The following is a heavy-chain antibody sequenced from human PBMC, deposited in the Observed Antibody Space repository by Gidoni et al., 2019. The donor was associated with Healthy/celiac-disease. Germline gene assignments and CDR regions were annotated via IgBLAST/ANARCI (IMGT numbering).Heavy chain of an antibody. V-gene: IGHV1-46*01. D-gene: IGHD3-22*01. J-gene: IGHJ4*02. CDR2: INPSGGST. CDR1: GYTFTSYY. CDR3: AREGSYYYDSSGYYYSPPDY. Sequence: QVQLVQSGAEVKKPGASVKVSCKASGYTFTSYYMHWVRQAPGQGLEWMGIINPSGGSTSYAQKFQGRVTMTRDTSTSTVYMELSSLRSEDTAVYYCAREGSYYYDSSGYYYSPPDYWGQGTLVTVSS.